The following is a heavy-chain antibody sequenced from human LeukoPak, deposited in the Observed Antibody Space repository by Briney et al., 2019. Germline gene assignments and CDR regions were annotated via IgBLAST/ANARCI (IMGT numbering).Heavy chain of an antibody. J-gene: IGHJ4*02. CDR3: ASRPGTPSLFDY. CDR1: EFSVSSNY. V-gene: IGHV3-66*01. D-gene: IGHD1-1*01. CDR2: IYSGGSA. Sequence: GGSLRLSCAASEFSVSSNYMSWVRQAPGKGLEWVSVIYSGGSAYYADSVKGRFTISRDNSKNTLYLQMNSLRAEDTAVYYCASRPGTPSLFDYWGQGTLVTVSS.